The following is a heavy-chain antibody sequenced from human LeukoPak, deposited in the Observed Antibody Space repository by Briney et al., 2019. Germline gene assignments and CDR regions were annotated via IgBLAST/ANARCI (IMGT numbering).Heavy chain of an antibody. J-gene: IGHJ6*04. CDR3: AGDDYYGSGSYYGYYYYGMDV. Sequence: GRSLRLSCAASGFTFSSYWMSWVRQAPGKGLEWVANIKQDGSEKYYVDSVKGRFTISRDNAENSLYLQMNSLRAEDTAVYYCAGDDYYGSGSYYGYYYYGMDVWGKGTTVTVSS. V-gene: IGHV3-7*03. D-gene: IGHD3-10*01. CDR1: GFTFSSYW. CDR2: IKQDGSEK.